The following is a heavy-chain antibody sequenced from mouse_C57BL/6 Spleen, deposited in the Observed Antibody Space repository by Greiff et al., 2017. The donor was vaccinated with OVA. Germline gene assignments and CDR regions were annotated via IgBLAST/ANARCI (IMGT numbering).Heavy chain of an antibody. D-gene: IGHD1-1*01. V-gene: IGHV1-39*01. CDR3: ARGITTVVARYFDY. CDR1: GYSFTDYN. Sequence: QLQQSGPELVKPGASVKISCKASGYSFTDYNMNWVKQSNGKSLEWIGVINPNYGTTSYNQKFKGKATLTVDQSSSTAYMQLNSLTSEDSAVYYCARGITTVVARYFDYWGQGTTLTVSS. J-gene: IGHJ2*01. CDR2: INPNYGTT.